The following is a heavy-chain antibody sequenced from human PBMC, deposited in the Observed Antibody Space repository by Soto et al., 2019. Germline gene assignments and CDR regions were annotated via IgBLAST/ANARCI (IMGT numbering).Heavy chain of an antibody. V-gene: IGHV4-59*01. CDR2: IYYSGST. CDR3: ARGVATIRAYYYYGMDV. Sequence: SETLSLTCTVSGGSISSYYWSWTRQPPGKGLEWIGYIYYSGSTNYNPSLKSRVTISVDTSKNQFSLKLSSVTAADTAVYYCARGVATIRAYYYYGMDVWGQGTTVTVSS. D-gene: IGHD5-12*01. CDR1: GGSISSYY. J-gene: IGHJ6*02.